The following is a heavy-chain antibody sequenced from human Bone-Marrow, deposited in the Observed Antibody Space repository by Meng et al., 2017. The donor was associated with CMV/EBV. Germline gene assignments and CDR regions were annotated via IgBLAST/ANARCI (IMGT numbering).Heavy chain of an antibody. Sequence: SETLSLTCTVSGGSINSYYWSWIRQPPGKGLEWIGYIYYSGSTNYNPSLESRVTISIDTSKTQFPLKLTSVTAADTAVYYCARGGYSSSSVETAWGQGTLVTVSS. D-gene: IGHD6-6*01. CDR2: IYYSGST. CDR3: ARGGYSSSSVETA. V-gene: IGHV4-59*12. J-gene: IGHJ4*02. CDR1: GGSINSYY.